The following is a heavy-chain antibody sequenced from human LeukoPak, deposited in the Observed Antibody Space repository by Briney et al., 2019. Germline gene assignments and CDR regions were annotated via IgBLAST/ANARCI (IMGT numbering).Heavy chain of an antibody. Sequence: GGSLRLSCAASGFTFSNAWMSWVRQAPGKGLEWVAVIWYDGSNKYYADSVKGRFTISRDNSKNTLYLQMNSLRAEDTAVYYCARERRAYDFWSGAQGFDYWGQGTLVTVSS. CDR2: IWYDGSNK. D-gene: IGHD3-3*01. CDR1: GFTFSNAW. CDR3: ARERRAYDFWSGAQGFDY. V-gene: IGHV3-33*08. J-gene: IGHJ4*02.